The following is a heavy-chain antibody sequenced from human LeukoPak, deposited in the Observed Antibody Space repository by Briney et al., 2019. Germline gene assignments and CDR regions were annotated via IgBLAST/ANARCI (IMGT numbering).Heavy chain of an antibody. Sequence: PSETRSLTCTVPGGSISGNYWSWFRRPAGKGLDWIGRIYTSGSTNYNPSLKSRVTMSVDTSKNQFSLKLSSVTAADTAVYYCARETPNIAAAGFDYWGQGTLVTVSS. D-gene: IGHD6-13*01. J-gene: IGHJ4*02. CDR2: IYTSGST. CDR1: GGSISGNY. CDR3: ARETPNIAAAGFDY. V-gene: IGHV4-4*07.